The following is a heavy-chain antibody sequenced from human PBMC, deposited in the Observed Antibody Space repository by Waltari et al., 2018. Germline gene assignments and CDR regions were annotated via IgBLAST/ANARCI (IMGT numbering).Heavy chain of an antibody. CDR2: ISSSGSTI. CDR1: GFTFSSYE. V-gene: IGHV3-48*03. J-gene: IGHJ5*02. Sequence: EVQLVESGGGLVQPGGSLRLSCAASGFTFSSYEINWVRQAPGKGLEWVSYISSSGSTIYYADSVKGRFTISRDNAKNSLYLQMNSLRAEDTAVYYCARTMIPLGNWFDPWGQGTLVTVSS. CDR3: ARTMIPLGNWFDP. D-gene: IGHD3-22*01.